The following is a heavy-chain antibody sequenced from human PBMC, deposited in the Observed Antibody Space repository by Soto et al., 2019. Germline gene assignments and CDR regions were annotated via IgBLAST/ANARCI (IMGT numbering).Heavy chain of an antibody. CDR3: ARDRGITGTAYTHYYYYGMDV. CDR2: IIPIFGTA. D-gene: IGHD1-7*01. V-gene: IGHV1-69*13. J-gene: IGHJ6*02. Sequence: ASVKVSCKASGGTFSSYAISWVRQAPGQGLGWMGGIIPIFGTANYAQKFQGRVTITADESTSTAYMELSSPRSEDTAVYYCARDRGITGTAYTHYYYYGMDVWGQGTTVTVSS. CDR1: GGTFSSYA.